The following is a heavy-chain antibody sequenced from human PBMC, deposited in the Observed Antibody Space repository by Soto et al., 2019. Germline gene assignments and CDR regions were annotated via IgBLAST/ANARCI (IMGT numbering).Heavy chain of an antibody. CDR3: ARDRPSDYYDSSGTLDY. Sequence: QVQLQESGPGLVKPSQTLSLTCTVSGGSISSGGYYWSWIRQHPGKGLEWLGYIYYSGSTYYNPSLKSRVTISVDTSKNQFPLKLSSVTAADTDVYYCARDRPSDYYDSSGTLDYWGQGTLVTVSS. CDR2: IYYSGST. V-gene: IGHV4-31*03. CDR1: GGSISSGGYY. J-gene: IGHJ4*02. D-gene: IGHD3-22*01.